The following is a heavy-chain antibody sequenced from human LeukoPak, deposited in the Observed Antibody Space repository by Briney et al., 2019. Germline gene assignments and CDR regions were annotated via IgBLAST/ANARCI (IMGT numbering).Heavy chain of an antibody. Sequence: PETLSLTCTVSGGSISSYYWSWIRQPPGKGLEWIGYIYSSGSTNYNPSLSSRVTLSVDTSKNQFSLKLSSVTAADTAVYYCARQGYSSGWYDFDYWGQG. D-gene: IGHD6-19*01. CDR3: ARQGYSSGWYDFDY. V-gene: IGHV4-59*08. CDR2: IYSSGST. J-gene: IGHJ4*02. CDR1: GGSISSYY.